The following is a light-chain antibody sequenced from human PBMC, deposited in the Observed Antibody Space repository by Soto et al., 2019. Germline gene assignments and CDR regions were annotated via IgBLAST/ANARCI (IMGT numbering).Light chain of an antibody. CDR1: QSVSSN. CDR3: QQYNNWPLFT. CDR2: GAS. V-gene: IGKV3-15*01. J-gene: IGKJ3*01. Sequence: EREMRQSPATVSVSPGERATLSCRASQSVSSNLAWYQQKPGQAPRLLIYGASTRATGIPARFSGSGSGTEFTLTISSLQSEDFAVYYCQQYNNWPLFTFGPGTKVDIK.